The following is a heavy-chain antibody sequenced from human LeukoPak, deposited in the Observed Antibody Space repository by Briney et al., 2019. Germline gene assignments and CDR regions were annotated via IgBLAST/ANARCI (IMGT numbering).Heavy chain of an antibody. Sequence: PGGSLRLSCIASGFTFSSYEMNWVRQTPGKGLEWVSYISSSGSTIYHADSVKGRFTISRDNAKNSLYLQMNSLRAEDTAVYYCARVGIQLWPSFDYWGQGTLVTVSS. J-gene: IGHJ4*02. CDR2: ISSSGSTI. D-gene: IGHD5-18*01. CDR1: GFTFSSYE. V-gene: IGHV3-48*03. CDR3: ARVGIQLWPSFDY.